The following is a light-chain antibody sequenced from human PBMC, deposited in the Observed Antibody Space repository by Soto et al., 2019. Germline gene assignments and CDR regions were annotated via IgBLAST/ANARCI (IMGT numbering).Light chain of an antibody. V-gene: IGLV1-51*01. Sequence: QSVLTQPPSVSAAPGQMGTISCSGNSANIGNKFVSWYQCVAGTAPRLLIYNNIKRPSGIPDRFSGSSSGTSATLGITGLQAGYEADYYCATWDASRGVVLFGEGTKVTVL. CDR3: ATWDASRGVVL. J-gene: IGLJ2*01. CDR1: SANIGNKF. CDR2: NNI.